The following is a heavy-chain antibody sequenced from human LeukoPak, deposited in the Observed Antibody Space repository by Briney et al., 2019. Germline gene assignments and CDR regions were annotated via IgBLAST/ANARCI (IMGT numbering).Heavy chain of an antibody. CDR2: INPNSGGA. CDR1: GYTFTAYY. J-gene: IGHJ4*02. V-gene: IGHV1-2*02. CDR3: ARDRMGGFDY. Sequence: ASVKVSCTASGYTFTAYYMHWVRQAPGQGLEWMGWINPNSGGANYAQKFQGRVTMTRDTSISTAYMELSRLRSDDTAVYYCARDRMGGFDYWGQGTLVTVSS. D-gene: IGHD3-16*01.